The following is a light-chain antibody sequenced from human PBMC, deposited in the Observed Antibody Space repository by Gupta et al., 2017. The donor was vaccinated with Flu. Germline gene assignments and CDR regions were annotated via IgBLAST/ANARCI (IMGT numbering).Light chain of an antibody. CDR3: QLHDSPAGLT. J-gene: IGKJ4*01. CDR2: GES. CDR1: QSVSPIY. V-gene: IGKV3-20*01. Sequence: EIVLTQSPGTLSLSPGETAILSCRASQSVSPIYLAWYQQKPGQAPRLLIDGESTRATGIPDRFSGSASGTDFSLTIRRLEPEDFAVYYCQLHDSPAGLTFGGGTKVEI.